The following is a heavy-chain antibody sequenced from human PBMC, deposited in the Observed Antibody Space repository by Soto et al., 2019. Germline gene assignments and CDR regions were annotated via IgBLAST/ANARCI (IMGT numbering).Heavy chain of an antibody. V-gene: IGHV1-8*01. CDR3: AREGTGTTSMDV. D-gene: IGHD1-1*01. CDR1: GYTFTSYD. CDR2: MNPNSGNT. Sequence: QVQLVQSGAEVKKPGASVKVSCKASGYTFTSYDIHWGRQATGQGLEWMGWMNPNSGNTGYAQKFRGRVTMTRNTSISTAYMELSSVRSEDTSVYYCAREGTGTTSMDVWGQGTTVTVSS. J-gene: IGHJ6*02.